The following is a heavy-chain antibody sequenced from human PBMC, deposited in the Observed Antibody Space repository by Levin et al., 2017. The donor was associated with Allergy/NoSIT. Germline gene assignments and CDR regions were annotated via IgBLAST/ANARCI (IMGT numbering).Heavy chain of an antibody. Sequence: GGSLRLSCAASGFTFSNYALHWVRQAPGTGLEWLAAISYDGSIKNYADSVKGRFTISRDNSKSTLSLQMNSLRAEDTAVYHCARDQAYCSGGTCYAGGSLDYWGLGTLVTVSS. D-gene: IGHD2-15*01. J-gene: IGHJ4*02. V-gene: IGHV3-30*04. CDR3: ARDQAYCSGGTCYAGGSLDY. CDR2: ISYDGSIK. CDR1: GFTFSNYA.